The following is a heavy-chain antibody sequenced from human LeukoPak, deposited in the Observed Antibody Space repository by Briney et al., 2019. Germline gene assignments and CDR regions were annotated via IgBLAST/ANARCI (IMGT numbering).Heavy chain of an antibody. Sequence: ASVKVSCKASGGTLSRYGISWVRQAPGQGLGWMGGIIPIFGTAKYAQKFQGRVTITADASTSTAYMELSSPRSEDSAVYYCARPPPRVKSYPSTLNYWGQGTLVTVSS. CDR3: ARPPPRVKSYPSTLNY. D-gene: IGHD1-26*01. V-gene: IGHV1-69*01. J-gene: IGHJ4*02. CDR1: GGTLSRYG. CDR2: IIPIFGTA.